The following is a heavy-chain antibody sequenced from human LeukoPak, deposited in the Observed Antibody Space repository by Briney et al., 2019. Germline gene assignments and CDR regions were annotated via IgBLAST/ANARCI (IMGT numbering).Heavy chain of an antibody. CDR1: GFTFSDYG. CDR3: ASAAGPFDN. Sequence: PGRSLRLSCAASGFTFSDYGMHWVRQAPGKGLEWVAIMWYDGSNTYFADSVKGRFTISRDNSKNTLYLQMNSLRAEDTALYYCASAAGPFDNWGQGTLVTVSS. V-gene: IGHV3-33*01. CDR2: MWYDGSNT. D-gene: IGHD6-19*01. J-gene: IGHJ4*02.